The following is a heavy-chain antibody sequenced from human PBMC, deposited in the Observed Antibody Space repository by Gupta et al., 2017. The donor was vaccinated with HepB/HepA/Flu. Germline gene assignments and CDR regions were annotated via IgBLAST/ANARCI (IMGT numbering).Heavy chain of an antibody. CDR1: GFTFSSYS. CDR3: ARAPKASYCGGDCYSY. V-gene: IGHV3-21*01. Sequence: EVQLVESGGGLVKPGGSLRLSCAASGFTFSSYSMNWVRQAPGKGLEWVSSISSSSSYIYYADSVKGRFTISRDNAKNSLYLQMNSLRAEDTAVYYCARAPKASYCGGDCYSYWGQGTLVTVSS. CDR2: ISSSSSYI. J-gene: IGHJ4*02. D-gene: IGHD2-21*02.